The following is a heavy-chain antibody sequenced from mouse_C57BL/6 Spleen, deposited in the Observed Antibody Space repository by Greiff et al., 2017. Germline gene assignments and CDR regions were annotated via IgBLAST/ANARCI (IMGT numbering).Heavy chain of an antibody. D-gene: IGHD2-1*01. CDR3: ASSRIYYGSAWFAY. J-gene: IGHJ3*01. Sequence: VQLQQSGPELVKPGASVKISCKASGYTFTDYYMNWVKQSHGKSLEWIGDINPNNGGTSYNQKFKGKATLTVDKSSSTAYMELRSLTSEDSAVYYCASSRIYYGSAWFAYWGQGTLVTVSA. CDR1: GYTFTDYY. V-gene: IGHV1-26*01. CDR2: INPNNGGT.